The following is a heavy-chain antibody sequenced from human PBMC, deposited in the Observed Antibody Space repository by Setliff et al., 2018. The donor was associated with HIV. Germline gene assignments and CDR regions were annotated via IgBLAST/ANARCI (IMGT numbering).Heavy chain of an antibody. CDR1: GGSISSSSYY. CDR3: ARSTYSSGWYGPASNFDY. J-gene: IGHJ4*02. Sequence: SETLSLTCTVSGGSISSSSYYWGWIRQPPGKGLEWIGSIYYSGSTYYNPSLKSRVTISVDTSKNQFSLKLSSVTAADTAVYYCARSTYSSGWYGPASNFDYWGQGTLVTVSS. V-gene: IGHV4-39*07. CDR2: IYYSGST. D-gene: IGHD6-19*01.